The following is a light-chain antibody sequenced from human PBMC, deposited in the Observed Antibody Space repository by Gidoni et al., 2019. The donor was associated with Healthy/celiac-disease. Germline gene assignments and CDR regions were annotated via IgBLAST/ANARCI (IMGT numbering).Light chain of an antibody. CDR2: DVR. V-gene: IGLV2-11*01. CDR3: CSYAGSYTRV. Sequence: QSALTQPRSVSGSPGQSVTISCTVTSSDVGGYNYVSWYQQHPGKAPKRMIYDVRKRPSGVPDRFSGCKSGNTASLTMSGLQAEDEADDYCCSYAGSYTRVFGGGTKLTVL. CDR1: SSDVGGYNY. J-gene: IGLJ3*02.